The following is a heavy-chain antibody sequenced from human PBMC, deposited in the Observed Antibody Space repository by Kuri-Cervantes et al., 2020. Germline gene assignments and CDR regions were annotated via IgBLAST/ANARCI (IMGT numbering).Heavy chain of an antibody. CDR3: AKDWGAQEYYYGSGSYTHLDY. Sequence: GGSLRLSCAASGFTFDDYGMSWVRQAPGKGLEWVAVISYDGSNKYYADSVKGRFTISRDNSKNTLYLQMNSLRAEDTAVYYCAKDWGAQEYYYGSGSYTHLDYWGQGTLVTVSS. CDR2: ISYDGSNK. J-gene: IGHJ4*02. V-gene: IGHV3-30*18. D-gene: IGHD3-10*01. CDR1: GFTFDDYG.